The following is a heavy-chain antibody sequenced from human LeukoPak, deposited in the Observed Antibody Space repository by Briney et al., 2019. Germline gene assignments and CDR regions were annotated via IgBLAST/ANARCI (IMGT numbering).Heavy chain of an antibody. CDR1: GGTFSSYA. Sequence: SVKVSCKASGGTFSSYAISWARQAPGQGLEWVGEIIPIFGTANYAQKFQGRVTSTADESTSTAYMELSSLRSEDTAVYYCARAESGENANFDYWGQGTLVTVSS. J-gene: IGHJ4*02. CDR2: IIPIFGTA. CDR3: ARAESGENANFDY. D-gene: IGHD3-3*01. V-gene: IGHV1-69*13.